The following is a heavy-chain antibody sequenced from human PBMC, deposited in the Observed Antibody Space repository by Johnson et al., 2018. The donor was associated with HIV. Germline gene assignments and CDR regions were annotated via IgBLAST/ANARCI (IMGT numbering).Heavy chain of an antibody. CDR2: ISGSGDST. D-gene: IGHD1-26*01. V-gene: IGHV3-23*04. J-gene: IGHJ3*02. CDR1: RFTFSSYA. CDR3: AIIPPGGAGKGADAFDI. Sequence: EVQLVESGGGLVQPGGSLRLSCAASRFTFSSYAMSWVRQAPGKGLEWVSAISGSGDSTYYADSVKGRFTISRDNSKNTLYLQMNSLRAEDTAVYYCAIIPPGGAGKGADAFDIWGQGTMVTVSS.